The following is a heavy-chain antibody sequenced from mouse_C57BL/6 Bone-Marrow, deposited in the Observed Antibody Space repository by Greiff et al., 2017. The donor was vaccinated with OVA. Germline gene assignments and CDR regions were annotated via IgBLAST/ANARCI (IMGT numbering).Heavy chain of an antibody. CDR1: GYTFTDYY. CDR3: ARWITTVEGSY. J-gene: IGHJ4*01. Sequence: VQLQQSGPELVKPGASVKISCKASGYTFTDYYMNWVKQSHGKSLEWIGDINPNNGGTSYNQKFKGKATLTVDKSSSTAYMELRSLTSEDSAVYYCARWITTVEGSYWGQGTSVTVSS. CDR2: INPNNGGT. D-gene: IGHD1-1*01. V-gene: IGHV1-26*01.